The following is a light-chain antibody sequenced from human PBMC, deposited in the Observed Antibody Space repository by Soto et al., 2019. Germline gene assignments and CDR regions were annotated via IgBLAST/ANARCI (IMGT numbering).Light chain of an antibody. CDR3: QQRSNWPPFT. V-gene: IGKV3-11*01. CDR2: GAS. CDR1: QSISSD. J-gene: IGKJ3*01. Sequence: EIVITQSPATLSVSPGERATLSCRASQSISSDVAWYQQKPGQAPRLLIYGASTTATGIPARFSGSGSGTDFTLTISSLEPEDFAVYYCQQRSNWPPFTFGPGTKVDIK.